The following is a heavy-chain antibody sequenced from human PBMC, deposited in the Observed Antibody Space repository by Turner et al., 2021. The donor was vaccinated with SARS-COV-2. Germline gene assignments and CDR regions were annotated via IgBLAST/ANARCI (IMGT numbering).Heavy chain of an antibody. D-gene: IGHD3-22*01. V-gene: IGHV3-30*18. CDR3: AKIVGVLDY. J-gene: IGHJ4*02. Sequence: QVQLVESGGGVVQPGRSLRLSCAASGFTFSSYGMHWVRQVPGKGLEWVAIISYDGSNKYYADSVKGRFTISRDNSKNTLYLQMNSLRAEDTAVYYCAKIVGVLDYWGQGTLVTVSS. CDR1: GFTFSSYG. CDR2: ISYDGSNK.